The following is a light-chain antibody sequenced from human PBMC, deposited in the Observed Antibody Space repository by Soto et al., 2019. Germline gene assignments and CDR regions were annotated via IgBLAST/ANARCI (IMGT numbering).Light chain of an antibody. CDR3: QQYYSTPRT. V-gene: IGKV4-1*01. CDR1: QTVSDSSNNKDY. J-gene: IGKJ5*01. Sequence: DIVRTQSPDSLAVSLRERATIHCNSSQTVSDSSNNKDYLTWYQQKPGQPPKLLIYWASTREFGVPDRFSGSGSGTDFTLTISSLQPEDVAVYYCQQYYSTPRTFGHGTRLEIK. CDR2: WAS.